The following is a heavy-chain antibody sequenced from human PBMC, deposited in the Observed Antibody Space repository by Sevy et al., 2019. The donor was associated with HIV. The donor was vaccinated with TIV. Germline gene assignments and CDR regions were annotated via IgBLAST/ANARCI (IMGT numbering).Heavy chain of an antibody. V-gene: IGHV4-39*01. CDR3: AITRDYYGSGSSFSHWFDP. CDR1: GGSISSRSSY. CDR2: IYYSGST. J-gene: IGHJ5*02. Sequence: SETLSLTCTVSGGSISSRSSYWGWIRQPPGKGLEWIGSIYYSGSTYSNPSLKSRLTMFVDTSKNQLSLKLSSVTAADTAEYYCAITRDYYGSGSSFSHWFDPWGQGILVTVSS. D-gene: IGHD3-10*01.